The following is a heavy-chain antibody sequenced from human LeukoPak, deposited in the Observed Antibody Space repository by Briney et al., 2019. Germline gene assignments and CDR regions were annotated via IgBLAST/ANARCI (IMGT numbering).Heavy chain of an antibody. CDR3: ARYHTALNY. CDR1: GFXVSSDY. D-gene: IGHD5-18*01. CDR2: IYSGGST. J-gene: IGHJ4*02. Sequence: GGSLRLSCAASGFXVSSDYITWVRQAPGKGLEWVSVIYSGGSTYYADPVKGRFTISRDNSKNTVYLQLNNLRVEDTAVYYCARYHTALNYWGQGTLVTASS. V-gene: IGHV3-53*01.